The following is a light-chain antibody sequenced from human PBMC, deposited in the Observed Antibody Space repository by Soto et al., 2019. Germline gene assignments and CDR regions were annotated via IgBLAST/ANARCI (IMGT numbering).Light chain of an antibody. CDR2: DVN. CDR3: SSYTSTSTLVV. Sequence: QSALNQPASVAGSPGQSITISCTGTSSDVGGYNYVSWYQQHPGKAPKLMIYDVNNRPSGISNRFSGSKSGNTASLTISDLQAEDEADYYCSSYTSTSTLVVFGGGTKLTVL. CDR1: SSDVGGYNY. V-gene: IGLV2-14*01. J-gene: IGLJ3*02.